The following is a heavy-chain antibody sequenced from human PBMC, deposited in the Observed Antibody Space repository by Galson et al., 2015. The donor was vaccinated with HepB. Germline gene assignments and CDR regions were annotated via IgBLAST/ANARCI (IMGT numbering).Heavy chain of an antibody. V-gene: IGHV3-23*01. Sequence: SLRLSCAASTFIFSTYSMNWVRQAPGKGLEWVSYISVSGANTYYADSVKGRFTISRDNSKDTLHLQMNSLRPEDTAIYYCAKRYCSGSVCYPIDSWGQGALVTVSS. CDR2: ISVSGANT. CDR3: AKRYCSGSVCYPIDS. J-gene: IGHJ4*02. D-gene: IGHD2-8*02. CDR1: TFIFSTYS.